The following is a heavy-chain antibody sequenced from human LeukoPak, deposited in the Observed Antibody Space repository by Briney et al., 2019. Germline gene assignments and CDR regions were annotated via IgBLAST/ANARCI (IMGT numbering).Heavy chain of an antibody. J-gene: IGHJ6*03. D-gene: IGHD3-16*02. CDR2: IYHSGST. Sequence: SETLSLTCAVSGYSISSGYYWGWIRQPPGEGLDWIGSIYHSGSTYYNASLKSRVTISVDTSNNQFSLKLNSVTAADTAVYYCARVPQMNTFGGVIAPYYMDVWGKGTTVTVSS. CDR1: GYSISSGYY. V-gene: IGHV4-38-2*01. CDR3: ARVPQMNTFGGVIAPYYMDV.